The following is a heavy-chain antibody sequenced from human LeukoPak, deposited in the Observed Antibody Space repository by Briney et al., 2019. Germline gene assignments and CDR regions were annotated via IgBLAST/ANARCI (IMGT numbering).Heavy chain of an antibody. CDR1: GFXVSSSY. CDR3: TRETGATDS. J-gene: IGHJ4*02. CDR2: IYSDGST. D-gene: IGHD1-26*01. Sequence: GGSLRLSCGVSGFXVSSSYISWVRQAPEGKGLERVSVIYSDGSTYYPDSVKGRFTISRDNSKNMLYLQMNSLRAEDTGLYYCTRETGATDSWGQGALVTVSS. V-gene: IGHV3-66*01.